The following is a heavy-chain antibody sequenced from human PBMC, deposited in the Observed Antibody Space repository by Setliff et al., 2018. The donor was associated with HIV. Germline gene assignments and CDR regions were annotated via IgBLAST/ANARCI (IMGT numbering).Heavy chain of an antibody. CDR1: GFTFSSYE. CDR2: ISSSGSTI. CDR3: AICGYRAVAGIYHYYGMDV. V-gene: IGHV3-48*03. D-gene: IGHD6-19*01. Sequence: HPGGSLRLSCAASGFTFSSYEMNWVRQAPGKGLEWVSYISSSGSTIYYADSVKGRFTISRDNAKNSLYLQMNSLRAEDTAVYYCAICGYRAVAGIYHYYGMDVWGQGTTVTVS. J-gene: IGHJ6*02.